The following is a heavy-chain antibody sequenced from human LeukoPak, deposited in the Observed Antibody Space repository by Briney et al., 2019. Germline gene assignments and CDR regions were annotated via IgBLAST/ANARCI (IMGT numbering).Heavy chain of an antibody. CDR3: AIRPVNSVSDGFY. D-gene: IGHD2/OR15-2a*01. CDR2: INPNTGGT. V-gene: IGHV1-2*02. Sequence: ASVKVSCKASGYTSTAYCVHWVRQAPGQGLEWVGWINPNTGGTDYAQGFRARVTFTADTSIGTAYVEVSRLKSDDTAMFYCAIRPVNSVSDGFYWGQGTLVTVSS. CDR1: GYTSTAYC. J-gene: IGHJ4*02.